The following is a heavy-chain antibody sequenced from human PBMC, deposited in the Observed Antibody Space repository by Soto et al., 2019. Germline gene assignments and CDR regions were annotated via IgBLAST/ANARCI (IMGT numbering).Heavy chain of an antibody. J-gene: IGHJ3*02. CDR3: AAARRGWGTMVRGVIGI. CDR2: ISYDGSNK. CDR1: GFTFSSYA. D-gene: IGHD3-10*01. Sequence: QVQLVESGGGVVQPGRSLRLSCAASGFTFSSYAMHWVRQAPGKGLEWVAVISYDGSNKYYADSVKGRFTITRDNSKNTLCLQMNSLRAEDTAVYYWAAARRGWGTMVRGVIGIWGQGTMVTVSS. V-gene: IGHV3-30-3*01.